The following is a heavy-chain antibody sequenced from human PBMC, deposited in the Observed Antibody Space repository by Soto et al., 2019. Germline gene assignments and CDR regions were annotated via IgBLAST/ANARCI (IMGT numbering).Heavy chain of an antibody. CDR3: ARGFYDFWSGYYPRYYYYGMDV. Sequence: ASVKVSCKASGYTSTSYAMHWVRQAPRQRLEWMGWINAGNGNTKYSQKFQGRVTITRDTSASTAYMELSSLRSEDTAVYYCARGFYDFWSGYYPRYYYYGMDVWGQGTTVTVSS. D-gene: IGHD3-3*01. CDR1: GYTSTSYA. J-gene: IGHJ6*02. V-gene: IGHV1-3*01. CDR2: INAGNGNT.